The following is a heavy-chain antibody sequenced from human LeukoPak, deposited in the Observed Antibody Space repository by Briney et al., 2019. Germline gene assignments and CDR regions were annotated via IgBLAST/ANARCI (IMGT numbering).Heavy chain of an antibody. CDR2: ISYIGST. CDR3: ARDLVTVTKGFDI. CDR1: DDSFSSHY. J-gene: IGHJ3*02. Sequence: SETLSLTCAVSDDSFSSHYWTWIRQPPGKGLEWIGYISYIGSTNYNPSLKSRVTISIDTSKNQFPLKLSSVTAADTAVYYCARDLVTVTKGFDIWGQGTMVSVSS. V-gene: IGHV4-59*11. D-gene: IGHD4-17*01.